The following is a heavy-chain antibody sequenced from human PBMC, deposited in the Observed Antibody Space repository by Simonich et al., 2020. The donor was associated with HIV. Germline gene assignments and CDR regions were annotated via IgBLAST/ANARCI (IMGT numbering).Heavy chain of an antibody. Sequence: VQLQQWGAGLLKPSETLSLTCAVYGGSFSGYYWNWIRQPPGKGLEWIGSIYHSGSTNYNPTLKSRGTISVDTSKNQFSLKLSSVTAADTAVYYCARERAAVVRRVGAFDIWGQGTMVTVSS. CDR1: GGSFSGYY. D-gene: IGHD6-19*01. J-gene: IGHJ3*02. CDR3: ARERAAVVRRVGAFDI. CDR2: IYHSGST. V-gene: IGHV4-34*01.